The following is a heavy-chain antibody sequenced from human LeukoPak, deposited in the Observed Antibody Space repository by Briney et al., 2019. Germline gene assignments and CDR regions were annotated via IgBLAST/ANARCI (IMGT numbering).Heavy chain of an antibody. D-gene: IGHD5-18*01. Sequence: PGRSLRLACSASGFPFSSYAMHWVRQAPGKGLEYVSAISDSGGSAYNANSVKGRFIISRCNSENTPCLQMSSLRGEETAVYFCVRGYAFGPYGMDVWGQGTTVTVSS. J-gene: IGHJ6*02. CDR2: ISDSGGSA. CDR1: GFPFSSYA. V-gene: IGHV3-64D*09. CDR3: VRGYAFGPYGMDV.